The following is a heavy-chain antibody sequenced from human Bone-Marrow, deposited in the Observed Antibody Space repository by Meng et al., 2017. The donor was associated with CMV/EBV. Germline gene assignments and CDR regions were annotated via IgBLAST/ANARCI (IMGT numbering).Heavy chain of an antibody. Sequence: GESLKLSCAASGFTFDDYGMTWVRQPPGKGLEWVSGINWNGGSTGYADSVKGRFTISRDNAKNSLYLQMNSLRAEDTALYYCACYGDYPNDYWGQGTLVTVSS. CDR2: INWNGGST. CDR3: ACYGDYPNDY. D-gene: IGHD4-17*01. CDR1: GFTFDDYG. J-gene: IGHJ4*01. V-gene: IGHV3-20*04.